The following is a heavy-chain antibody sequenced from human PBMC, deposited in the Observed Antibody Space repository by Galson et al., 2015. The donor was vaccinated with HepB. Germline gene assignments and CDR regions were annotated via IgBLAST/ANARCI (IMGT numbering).Heavy chain of an antibody. CDR1: GFTFSNLA. CDR3: AKGDVWGSAARNYGMDV. V-gene: IGHV3-23*01. Sequence: FLRPSCAASGFTFSNLAMTWVRQAPGKGPEVFPSISTAVDTQYFAYPGYGRFTISRDNAKKMLSLRTNSLRAEDTAVYYCAKGDVWGSAARNYGMDVWGQGTTVTVSS. CDR2: ISTAVDTQ. D-gene: IGHD3-16*01. J-gene: IGHJ6*02.